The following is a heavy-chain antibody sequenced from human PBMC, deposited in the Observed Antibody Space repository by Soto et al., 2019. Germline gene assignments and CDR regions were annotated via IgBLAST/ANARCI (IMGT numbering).Heavy chain of an antibody. CDR2: ISGSGDNT. Sequence: GSLRLSCAASGFTFSNYAMTWVRQAPRKGLEWVSAISGSGDNTYYADSVKGRFTISRDNSKNTLYLQMNSLRAEDTAIYYCAKDFSIHLALYYFDFWGQGSLVTVSS. V-gene: IGHV3-23*01. D-gene: IGHD3-3*01. CDR1: GFTFSNYA. J-gene: IGHJ4*02. CDR3: AKDFSIHLALYYFDF.